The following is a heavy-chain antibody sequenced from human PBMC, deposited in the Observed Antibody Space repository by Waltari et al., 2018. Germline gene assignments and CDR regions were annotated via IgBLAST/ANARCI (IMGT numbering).Heavy chain of an antibody. D-gene: IGHD3-10*01. J-gene: IGHJ4*02. V-gene: IGHV3-7*04. CDR2: IKQDGTVK. Sequence: EVQLVESGGHLVQPGGSLRLSCVPSGFPFSTYWMIWVRQAPGKGLEWVANIKQDGTVKNYVDAVKGRFTISRDDTKNSLYLQMNTLRAEDTAVYYCARETGVYGSGSYYFDFWGQGTLITVSS. CDR1: GFPFSTYW. CDR3: ARETGVYGSGSYYFDF.